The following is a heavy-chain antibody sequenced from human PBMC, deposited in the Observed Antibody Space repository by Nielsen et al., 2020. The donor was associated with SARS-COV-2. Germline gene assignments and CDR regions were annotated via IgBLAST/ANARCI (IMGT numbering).Heavy chain of an antibody. V-gene: IGHV3-11*01. Sequence: GFLKISCAASGFTFSDYYMSWIRQAPGKGLEWVSYISSSGSTIYYADSVKGRFTISRDNAKNSLYLQMNSLRAEDTAVYYCAKYLRSDYRSWPFDIWGQGTMVTVSS. CDR3: AKYLRSDYRSWPFDI. CDR1: GFTFSDYY. D-gene: IGHD4-11*01. J-gene: IGHJ3*02. CDR2: ISSSGSTI.